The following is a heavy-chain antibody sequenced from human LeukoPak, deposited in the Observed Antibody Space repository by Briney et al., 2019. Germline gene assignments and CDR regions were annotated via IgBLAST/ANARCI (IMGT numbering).Heavy chain of an antibody. V-gene: IGHV3-13*01. D-gene: IGHD2-21*02. CDR1: GFTFSSYD. CDR3: VALGDRIY. J-gene: IGHJ4*02. Sequence: PGGSLRVSCAASGFTFSSYDMHWVRQATGKGLEWVSAISAAGDTYYLDSVKGRFTISRENAKNSLYLQMNSLRAGDTAVYYCVALGDRIYWGQGTLVTVPS. CDR2: ISAAGDT.